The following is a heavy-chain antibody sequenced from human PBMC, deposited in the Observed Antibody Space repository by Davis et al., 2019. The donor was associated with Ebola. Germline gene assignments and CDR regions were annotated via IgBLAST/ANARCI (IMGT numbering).Heavy chain of an antibody. J-gene: IGHJ3*02. CDR2: IYHSGTT. CDR3: ARAMVTMVSFDFDI. D-gene: IGHD3-10*01. Sequence: SETLSLTCGVSGGSISSNNWRRWVRQPPGKGLERIGEIYHSGTTNYHPSLKSRVPISVHKSKNQFSLKLSSVTAADTAVYYCARAMVTMVSFDFDIWGQGTVVTVSS. CDR1: GGSISSNNW. V-gene: IGHV4-4*02.